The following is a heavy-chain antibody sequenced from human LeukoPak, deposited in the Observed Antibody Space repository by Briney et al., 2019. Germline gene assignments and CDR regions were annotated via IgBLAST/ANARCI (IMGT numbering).Heavy chain of an antibody. J-gene: IGHJ4*02. CDR3: ARGHPKLERRKDFDY. Sequence: PSETLSLTCAVYGGSFSGYYWSWIRQPPGQGLEWIGEINHSGSTNYNPSLKSRVTISVDTSKNQFSLKLSSVTAADTAVYYCARGHPKLERRKDFDYWGQGTLVTVSS. CDR2: INHSGST. D-gene: IGHD1-1*01. V-gene: IGHV4-34*01. CDR1: GGSFSGYY.